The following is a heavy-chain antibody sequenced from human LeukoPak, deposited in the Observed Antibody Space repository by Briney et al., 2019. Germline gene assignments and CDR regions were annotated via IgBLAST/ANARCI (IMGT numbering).Heavy chain of an antibody. CDR1: GFTFSSYS. J-gene: IGHJ4*02. Sequence: PGGSLRLSXAASGFTFSSYSMNWVRQTPGKGLEWVSSITSSSSYIYYADSVKGRFTISRDNVENSLYLQMNSLRAEDTAVYYCARDGSPTSSGWYGPEDYWGQGTLVTVSS. V-gene: IGHV3-21*01. CDR2: ITSSSSYI. CDR3: ARDGSPTSSGWYGPEDY. D-gene: IGHD6-19*01.